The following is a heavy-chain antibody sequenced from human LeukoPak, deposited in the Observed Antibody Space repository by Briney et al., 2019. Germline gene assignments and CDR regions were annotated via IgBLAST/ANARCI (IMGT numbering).Heavy chain of an antibody. V-gene: IGHV1-2*06. CDR1: GYTFTDSY. CDR3: ARSARHCNNGVCFTDYYIDL. D-gene: IGHD2-8*01. CDR2: INPNSGDP. J-gene: IGHJ6*03. Sequence: ASVKVSCKTSGYTFTDSYIHWVRQAPGQGLEGMGRINPNSGDPNYPQKFQGRVTMTRDTSISTAYMEMSSLTSDDTAVYYCARSARHCNNGVCFTDYYIDLWGKGTTVIVSS.